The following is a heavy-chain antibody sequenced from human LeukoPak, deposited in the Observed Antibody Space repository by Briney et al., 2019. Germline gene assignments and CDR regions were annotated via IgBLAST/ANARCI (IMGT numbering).Heavy chain of an antibody. Sequence: AGGSLRLSCAASGFTFSSYAMHWVRQAPGKGLEWISTISDYGSSTYYADSVKGRFTISRDNSKNTLSLQMNSLRAEDTAVYYCARRILRFCSSTSCPHYYGMDVWGQGTTVTVSS. D-gene: IGHD2-2*01. CDR1: GFTFSSYA. V-gene: IGHV3-23*01. CDR3: ARRILRFCSSTSCPHYYGMDV. CDR2: ISDYGSST. J-gene: IGHJ6*02.